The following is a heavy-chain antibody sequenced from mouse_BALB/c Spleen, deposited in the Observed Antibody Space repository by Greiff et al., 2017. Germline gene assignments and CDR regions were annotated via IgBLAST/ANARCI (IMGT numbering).Heavy chain of an antibody. CDR3: ARDSSGYEFYAMDY. D-gene: IGHD3-2*01. Sequence: VQLQQSGAELVRSGASVKLSCTASGFNIKDTYMHWVKQRPEQGLEWIGRIDPANGNTKYDPKFQGKATITADTSSNTAYLQLSSLTSEDTAVYYCARDSSGYEFYAMDYWGQGTSVTVSA. CDR2: IDPANGNT. V-gene: IGHV14-3*02. CDR1: GFNIKDTY. J-gene: IGHJ4*01.